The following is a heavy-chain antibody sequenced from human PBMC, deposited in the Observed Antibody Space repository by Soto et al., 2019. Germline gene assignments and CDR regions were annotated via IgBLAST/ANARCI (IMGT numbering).Heavy chain of an antibody. V-gene: IGHV4-31*03. CDR3: ARDLEGYGDYGWFDP. J-gene: IGHJ5*02. D-gene: IGHD4-17*01. CDR1: GGSISSGGYY. Sequence: SETLSLTCTVSGGSISSGGYYWSWIRQHPGKGLEWIGYIYYSGSTYYNPSLKSRVTISVDTSKNQFSLKLSSVTAADTAVYYCARDLEGYGDYGWFDPWGQGTLVTVSS. CDR2: IYYSGST.